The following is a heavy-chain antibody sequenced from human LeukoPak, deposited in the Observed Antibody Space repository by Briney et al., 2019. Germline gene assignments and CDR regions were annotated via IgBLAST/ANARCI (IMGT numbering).Heavy chain of an antibody. CDR1: GFTFSSSW. J-gene: IGHJ4*02. Sequence: PGGSLRLSCAASGFTFSSSWMHWVRQAPGRGLVWVSRINGDGSLTNDADSVKGRFTISRDNAKNTLYLQMNSLRAEDTAVYYCTRTGYDMLTGFFLWGQGTLVTVSS. CDR2: INGDGSLT. CDR3: TRTGYDMLTGFFL. V-gene: IGHV3-74*01. D-gene: IGHD3-9*01.